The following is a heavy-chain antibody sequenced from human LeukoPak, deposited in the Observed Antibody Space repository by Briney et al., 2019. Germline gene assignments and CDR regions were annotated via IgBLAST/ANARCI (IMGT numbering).Heavy chain of an antibody. D-gene: IGHD3-10*01. CDR1: GYSFPEYW. V-gene: IGHV5-51*01. CDR3: ARSDQLRWFGDPRRPYYYDMDV. Sequence: GESLKISCNSSGYSFPEYWIAWVRQMPGKGLEWMGIIYPGDSDTRYRPSFQGQVTISADKSISTAYLQWNSLKASDTAMYYCARSDQLRWFGDPRRPYYYDMDVWGQGTTVTVSS. CDR2: IYPGDSDT. J-gene: IGHJ6*02.